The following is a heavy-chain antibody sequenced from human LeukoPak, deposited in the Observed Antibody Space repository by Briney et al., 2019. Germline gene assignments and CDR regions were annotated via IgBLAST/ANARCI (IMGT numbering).Heavy chain of an antibody. D-gene: IGHD2-15*01. CDR2: ISSSSSYI. CDR3: ARDRPALGYCSGGSCHKNYYYGMDV. CDR1: GFTFSSYS. J-gene: IGHJ6*02. Sequence: GGSLRLSCAASGFTFSSYSMNWVRQAPGKGLEGVSSISSSSSYIYYADSVKGRFAISRDNAKNSLYLQMNSLRAEDTAVYYCARDRPALGYCSGGSCHKNYYYGMDVWGQGTTVTVSS. V-gene: IGHV3-21*01.